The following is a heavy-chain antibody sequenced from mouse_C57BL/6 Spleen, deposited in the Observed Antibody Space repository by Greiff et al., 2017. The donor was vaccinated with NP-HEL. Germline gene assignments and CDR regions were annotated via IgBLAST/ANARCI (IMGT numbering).Heavy chain of an antibody. CDR1: GYSITSDY. CDR3: VRNYYGSSYGYFDV. Sequence: EVKLVESGPGLAKPPQTLSLTCSVTGYSITSDYWNWIRKFPGNKLEYMGYISYSGSTYYNPSLKSRISITRDTCKSRYHLQLNSVTTEDTATYYCVRNYYGSSYGYFDVWGTGTTVTVSS. D-gene: IGHD1-1*01. CDR2: ISYSGST. J-gene: IGHJ1*03. V-gene: IGHV3-8*01.